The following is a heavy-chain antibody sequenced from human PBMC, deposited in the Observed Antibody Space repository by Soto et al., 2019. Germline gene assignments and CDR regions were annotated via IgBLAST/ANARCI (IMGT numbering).Heavy chain of an antibody. CDR3: ASSRIAVALGY. J-gene: IGHJ4*02. CDR2: IYHRST. V-gene: IGHV4-30-2*01. Sequence: QLQLQESGSGLVKPSQTLSLTCAVSGGSISSGGYSWSWIRQPPGKGLEWIGYIYHRSTYYHPSLKSRVTISVDRSKNQFSLKLSSVTAADTAVYYCASSRIAVALGYWGQGTLVTVSS. CDR1: GGSISSGGYS. D-gene: IGHD6-19*01.